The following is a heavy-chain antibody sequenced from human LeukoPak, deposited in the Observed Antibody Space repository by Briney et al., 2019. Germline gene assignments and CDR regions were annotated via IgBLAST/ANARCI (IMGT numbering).Heavy chain of an antibody. V-gene: IGHV6-1*01. CDR1: GDSVSSNSAA. D-gene: IGHD6-13*01. CDR3: ARDLAGAEFYYHYMDV. Sequence: SQTLSLTCALSGDSVSSNSAAWNWIRQSPSRGLEWLGRTYYRSKWYNDFAVSVQSRIIINPDTSKNQFSLQLSSVTPEDTAVYYCARDLAGAEFYYHYMDVWGKGTTVTVSS. J-gene: IGHJ6*03. CDR2: TYYRSKWYN.